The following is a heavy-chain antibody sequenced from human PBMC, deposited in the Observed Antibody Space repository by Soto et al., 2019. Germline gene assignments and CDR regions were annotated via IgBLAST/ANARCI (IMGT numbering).Heavy chain of an antibody. J-gene: IGHJ4*02. D-gene: IGHD3-3*01. V-gene: IGHV1-18*01. Sequence: ASVKVSCKASGYTFTSYDINWVRQATGQGLEWMGWISAYNGNTNYAQKLQGRVTMTTDTSTSTAYMELRSLRSDDTAVYYCARFKNTIFGVVNDPDYWGQGTLVTVSS. CDR2: ISAYNGNT. CDR3: ARFKNTIFGVVNDPDY. CDR1: GYTFTSYD.